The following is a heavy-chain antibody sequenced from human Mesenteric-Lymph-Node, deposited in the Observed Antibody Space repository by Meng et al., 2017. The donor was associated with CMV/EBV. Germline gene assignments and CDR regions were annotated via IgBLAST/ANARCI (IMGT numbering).Heavy chain of an antibody. D-gene: IGHD6-6*01. CDR1: GGSISSSSYY. Sequence: GSLRLSCTVSGGSISSSSYYWGWIRQPPGKGLEWIGSIYYTGTAHYNPSLRSRTSASVDTSKNQFSLKLSSVSAADTAVYFCATTPSSYGRGWFDPWGQGTLVTVSS. CDR2: IYYTGTA. V-gene: IGHV4-39*07. J-gene: IGHJ5*02. CDR3: ATTPSSYGRGWFDP.